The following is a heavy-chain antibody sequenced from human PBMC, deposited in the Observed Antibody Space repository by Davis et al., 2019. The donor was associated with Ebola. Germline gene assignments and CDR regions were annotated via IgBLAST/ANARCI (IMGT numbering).Heavy chain of an antibody. CDR1: GFTFDDYA. D-gene: IGHD6-13*01. J-gene: IGHJ6*02. Sequence: PGGSLRLSCAASGFTFDDYAMHWVRQAPGKGLEWVSGISWNSGSIGYADSVKGRFTISRDNAKNSLYLQMNSLRAEDTALYYCAKANLRYSSSGGYYGMDVWGQGTTVTVSS. CDR3: AKANLRYSSSGGYYGMDV. V-gene: IGHV3-9*01. CDR2: ISWNSGSI.